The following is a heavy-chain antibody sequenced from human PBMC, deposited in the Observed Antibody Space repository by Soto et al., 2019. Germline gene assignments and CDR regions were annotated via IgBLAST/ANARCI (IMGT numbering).Heavy chain of an antibody. CDR3: AKIQWLRFSYYMDV. CDR2: IHHSGSA. Sequence: SETLSLTCSVSGGSISCSNCFWGWIRQPPGKGLERIATIHHSGSAYYNPSLKSRVAISIDTSKNQFSLRLSSVTAADTGVYYCAKIQWLRFSYYMDVWGKGTTVTVSS. J-gene: IGHJ6*03. V-gene: IGHV4-39*01. CDR1: GGSISCSNCF. D-gene: IGHD3-22*01.